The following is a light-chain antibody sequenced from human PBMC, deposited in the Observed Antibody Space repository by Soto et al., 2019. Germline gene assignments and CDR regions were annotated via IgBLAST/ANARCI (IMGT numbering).Light chain of an antibody. Sequence: DIVMTQSPLSLPVTPGEPASISCRSSQSLLHSNGYNYLDWYLQKPGQSPQLLIYLDSNRASGVPDRFSGSGSGTDFTLKISRVEAEDVGVYYCMQPLQSWTFGQGTKV. V-gene: IGKV2-28*01. CDR2: LDS. J-gene: IGKJ1*01. CDR1: QSLLHSNGYNY. CDR3: MQPLQSWT.